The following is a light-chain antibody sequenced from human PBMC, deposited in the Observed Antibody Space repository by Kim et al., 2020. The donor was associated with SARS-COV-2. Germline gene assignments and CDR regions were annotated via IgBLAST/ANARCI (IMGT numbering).Light chain of an antibody. CDR2: GAS. CDR3: QQYGSSSIT. Sequence: SPGERATLSCGASQIVANDYLAWYQQKPGLAPRLLMYGASRRATDIPDRFSGSGSGTDFTLTISRLEPEDFAVYYCQQYGSSSITFGQGTRLEIK. J-gene: IGKJ5*01. V-gene: IGKV3D-20*01. CDR1: QIVANDY.